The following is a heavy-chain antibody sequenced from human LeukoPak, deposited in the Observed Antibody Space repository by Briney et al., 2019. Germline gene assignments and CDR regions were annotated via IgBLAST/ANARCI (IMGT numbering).Heavy chain of an antibody. D-gene: IGHD6-13*01. CDR2: ISSTGGTT. CDR1: GITFSSYG. V-gene: IGHV3-23*01. CDR3: ARDIAAAYYFDY. J-gene: IGHJ4*02. Sequence: GGSLRLSCAASGITFSSYGMSWVRQAPGKGLEWVSSISSTGGTTYYADSVKGRFTISRDNAKNSLYLQMNSLRAEDTAVYYCARDIAAAYYFDYWGQGTLVTVSS.